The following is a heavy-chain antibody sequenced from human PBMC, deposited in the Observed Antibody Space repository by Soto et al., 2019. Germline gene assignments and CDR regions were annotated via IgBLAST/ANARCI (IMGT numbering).Heavy chain of an antibody. D-gene: IGHD3-10*01. CDR3: ARNYHGLGV. Sequence: QAQLVQSGAEVKKPGASVKVSCKASGYTFTIYEIYWVRQAPGQKLEWMGWINVGNGNTKYSQKCQGRVTITRDTTASTAYMELSGLAFEDTGVYYCARNYHGLGVWGKGTTVTVSS. V-gene: IGHV1-3*01. CDR2: INVGNGNT. CDR1: GYTFTIYE. J-gene: IGHJ6*04.